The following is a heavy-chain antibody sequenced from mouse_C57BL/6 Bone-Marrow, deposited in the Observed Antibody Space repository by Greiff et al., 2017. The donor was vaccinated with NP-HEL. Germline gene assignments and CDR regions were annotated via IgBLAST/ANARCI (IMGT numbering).Heavy chain of an antibody. V-gene: IGHV3-6*01. D-gene: IGHD1-1*01. CDR2: ISYDGSN. Sequence: EVKLQESGPGLVKPSQSLSLTCSVTGYSITSGYYWNWIRQFPGNKLEWMGYISYDGSNNYNPSLKNRISITRDTSKNQFFLKLNSVTTEDTATYYCARREGGYYGSSPWYFDVWGTGTTVTVSA. CDR3: ARREGGYYGSSPWYFDV. J-gene: IGHJ1*03. CDR1: GYSITSGYY.